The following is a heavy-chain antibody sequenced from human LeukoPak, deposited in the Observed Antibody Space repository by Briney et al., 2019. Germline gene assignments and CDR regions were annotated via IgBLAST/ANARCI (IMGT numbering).Heavy chain of an antibody. J-gene: IGHJ4*02. V-gene: IGHV4-31*03. CDR1: GGSVTSGGYY. Sequence: PSETLSLTCTVSGGSVTSGGYYWSWIRQHPGKGLEWIGYVYYTGSTYYNPSLKSRVTISVDTSKNQFSLKLSSVTAADTAVYYCARGGRRNDYWGQGTLVTVSS. CDR2: VYYTGST. D-gene: IGHD6-6*01. CDR3: ARGGRRNDY.